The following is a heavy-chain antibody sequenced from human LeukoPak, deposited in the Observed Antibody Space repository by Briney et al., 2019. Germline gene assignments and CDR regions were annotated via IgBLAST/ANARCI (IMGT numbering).Heavy chain of an antibody. V-gene: IGHV3-7*03. J-gene: IGHJ6*02. Sequence: GGSLRLSCAASGFALSSHWMTWVRQVPGRGPEWVANVNRDGSETYYLDSVKGRSTISKDNAKNSLYLQMNSLRAEDTALYHCARNNGMDVWGQGTTVIVSS. CDR1: GFALSSHW. CDR3: ARNNGMDV. CDR2: VNRDGSET.